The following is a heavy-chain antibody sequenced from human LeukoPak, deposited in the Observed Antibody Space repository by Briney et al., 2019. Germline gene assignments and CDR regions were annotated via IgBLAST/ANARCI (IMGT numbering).Heavy chain of an antibody. CDR1: GGSFSGYY. J-gene: IGHJ4*02. Sequence: PSETLSLTCAVYGGSFSGYYWSWIRQPPGKGLEWIGEINHSGSTNYNPSLKSRVIISVDTSKNQFSLKLSSVTAADTAVYYCARVRYPRRYCSSTSCYTPFDYWGQGTLVTVSS. V-gene: IGHV4-34*01. CDR2: INHSGST. CDR3: ARVRYPRRYCSSTSCYTPFDY. D-gene: IGHD2-2*02.